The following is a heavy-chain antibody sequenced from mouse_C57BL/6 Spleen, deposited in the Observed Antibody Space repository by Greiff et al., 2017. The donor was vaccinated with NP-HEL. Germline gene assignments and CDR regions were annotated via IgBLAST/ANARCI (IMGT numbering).Heavy chain of an antibody. V-gene: IGHV14-4*01. D-gene: IGHD2-4*01. Sequence: VQLQQSGAELVRPGASVKLSCTASGFNIKDDYMHWVKQRPEQGLEWIGWIDPENGDTEYASKFQGKATITADTSSNTAYLQLSSLTSEDTAVYYCTSDYDGWYFDVWGTGTTVTVSS. CDR1: GFNIKDDY. CDR3: TSDYDGWYFDV. J-gene: IGHJ1*03. CDR2: IDPENGDT.